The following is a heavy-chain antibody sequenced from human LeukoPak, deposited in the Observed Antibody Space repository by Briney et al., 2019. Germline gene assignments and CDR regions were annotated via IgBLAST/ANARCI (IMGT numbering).Heavy chain of an antibody. J-gene: IGHJ4*02. CDR1: GFNFSSYT. D-gene: IGHD2-21*02. Sequence: GGSLRLSCAASGFNFSSYTMNWVRQAPGKGLEWVSIISSSSSYIYYADSVKGRFTISRDNAKNALYLQMNSLRVEDTAVYYCARDGRCGGDCYASWGQGPLVTVSS. V-gene: IGHV3-21*01. CDR3: ARDGRCGGDCYAS. CDR2: ISSSSSYI.